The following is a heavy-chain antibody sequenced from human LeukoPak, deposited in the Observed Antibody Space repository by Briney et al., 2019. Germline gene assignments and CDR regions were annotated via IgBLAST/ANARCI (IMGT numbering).Heavy chain of an antibody. CDR2: INPTGGST. J-gene: IGHJ4*02. Sequence: VKVSCKASGYTFPSYFMHWVRQAPGQGLEWMGIINPTGGSTTYAQKFQGRVTTTRDTSTSTVYMELSSLRSDDTAVYYCARTAARRFDYWGQGTLVTVSS. V-gene: IGHV1-46*01. D-gene: IGHD6-6*01. CDR3: ARTAARRFDY. CDR1: GYTFPSYF.